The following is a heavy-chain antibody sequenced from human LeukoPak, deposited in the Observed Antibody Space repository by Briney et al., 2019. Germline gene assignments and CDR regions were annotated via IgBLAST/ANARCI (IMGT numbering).Heavy chain of an antibody. CDR1: GGSISSYY. J-gene: IGHJ4*02. CDR3: AREGEDGDYTFDY. D-gene: IGHD4-17*01. V-gene: IGHV4-59*01. CDR2: IYYGGST. Sequence: KPSETLSLTCTVSGGSISSYYWSWIRQPPGKGLEWIGYIYYGGSTNYNPSLKSRVTISVDTSKNQFSLKLSSVTAADTAVYYCAREGEDGDYTFDYWGQGTLVTVSS.